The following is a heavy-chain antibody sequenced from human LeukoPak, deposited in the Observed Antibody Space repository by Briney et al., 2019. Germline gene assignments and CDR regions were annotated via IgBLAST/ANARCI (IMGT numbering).Heavy chain of an antibody. Sequence: SETLSLTCTVSGGSISSYYWSWIRQPPGKGLEWIGDIYYSGSTNYNPSLKSRVTISVDTSKNQFSLKLSSVTAADTAVYYCASVVAAGTGLDYWGQGTLVTVSS. D-gene: IGHD6-13*01. CDR2: IYYSGST. CDR3: ASVVAAGTGLDY. J-gene: IGHJ4*02. CDR1: GGSISSYY. V-gene: IGHV4-59*01.